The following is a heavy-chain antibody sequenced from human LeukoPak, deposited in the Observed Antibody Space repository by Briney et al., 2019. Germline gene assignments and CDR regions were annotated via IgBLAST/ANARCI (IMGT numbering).Heavy chain of an antibody. Sequence: EASVKVSCKASGYTFSGFYMHWVRQAPGQRLEWMGWINPTTGGTNYAQKFQGRVTMTRDTSISTAYMEMSSLIFDDTAVYYCATVAVRSTSWYVNYWGQGTLVTVSS. CDR2: INPTTGGT. D-gene: IGHD6-13*01. J-gene: IGHJ4*02. V-gene: IGHV1-2*02. CDR3: ATVAVRSTSWYVNY. CDR1: GYTFSGFY.